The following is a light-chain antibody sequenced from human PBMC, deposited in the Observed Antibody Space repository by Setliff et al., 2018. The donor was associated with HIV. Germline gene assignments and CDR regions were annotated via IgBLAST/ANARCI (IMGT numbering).Light chain of an antibody. CDR2: DVT. CDR1: ASDIGNYKY. CDR3: CSYAGTYTSLYV. Sequence: QSVLTQPRSVSGSPGQSVTISCTGTASDIGNYKYVSWYQQQPDKAPKLIIYDVTTRPSGVPDRFSGSKSGNTASLTISGLQSEDEGDYFCCSYAGTYTSLYVFGAGTKVTVL. J-gene: IGLJ1*01. V-gene: IGLV2-11*01.